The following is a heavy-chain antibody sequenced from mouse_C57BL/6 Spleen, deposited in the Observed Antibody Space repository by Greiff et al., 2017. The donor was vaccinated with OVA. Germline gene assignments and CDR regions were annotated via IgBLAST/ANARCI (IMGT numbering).Heavy chain of an antibody. CDR1: GFTFSDYG. Sequence: EVQLQESGGGLVKPGGSLKLSCAASGFTFSDYGMHWVRQAPEKGLEWVAYISSGSSTIYYADTVKGRFTISRDNAKNTLFLQMTSLRSEDTAMDYCARGAYYSNHYYLDYWGQGTTLTVSS. V-gene: IGHV5-17*01. J-gene: IGHJ2*01. D-gene: IGHD2-5*01. CDR2: ISSGSSTI. CDR3: ARGAYYSNHYYLDY.